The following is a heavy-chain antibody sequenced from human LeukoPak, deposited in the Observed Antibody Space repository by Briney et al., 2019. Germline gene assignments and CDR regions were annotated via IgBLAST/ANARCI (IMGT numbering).Heavy chain of an antibody. CDR1: GVTVSSNY. D-gene: IGHD4-17*01. Sequence: GGSLRLSCAASGVTVSSNYMSWVRQAPGQGLEWVSVIYSGGSTYYADSVKGRFTISRDNSKNTLYLQMNSLRAEDTAVYYCARELHGDYAGGYWGQGTLVTVSS. J-gene: IGHJ4*02. CDR2: IYSGGST. CDR3: ARELHGDYAGGY. V-gene: IGHV3-66*01.